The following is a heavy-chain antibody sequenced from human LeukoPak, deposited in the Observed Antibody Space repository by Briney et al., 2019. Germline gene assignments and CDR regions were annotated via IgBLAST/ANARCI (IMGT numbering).Heavy chain of an antibody. CDR2: IWYDGSNK. V-gene: IGHV3-33*06. J-gene: IGHJ6*03. CDR1: GFTFSSYG. D-gene: IGHD1-1*01. Sequence: GGSLRLSCAASGFTFSSYGMHWVRQAPGKGLEWVAVIWYDGSNKYYADSVKGRFTISRDNSKNTLYLQMNSLRAEDTVVYYCAKDSGTYYYYMDVWSKGTTVTVSS. CDR3: AKDSGTYYYYMDV.